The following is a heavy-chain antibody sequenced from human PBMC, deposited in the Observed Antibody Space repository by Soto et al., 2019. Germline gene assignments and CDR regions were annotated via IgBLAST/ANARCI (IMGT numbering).Heavy chain of an antibody. Sequence: QVQLVQSGAEVQKPGSSVKVSCKASGGTFTSYAFNWVRQAPGRGLEWMGRVIPVLGVADYAQNFQDRVTITADKSTSTVYMELNSLKTEDTAVYYCTRGPNFRYLVTTWDSWGQGTLVTVSS. J-gene: IGHJ5*01. CDR1: GGTFTSYA. D-gene: IGHD4-17*01. CDR3: TRGPNFRYLVTTWDS. V-gene: IGHV1-69*04. CDR2: VIPVLGVA.